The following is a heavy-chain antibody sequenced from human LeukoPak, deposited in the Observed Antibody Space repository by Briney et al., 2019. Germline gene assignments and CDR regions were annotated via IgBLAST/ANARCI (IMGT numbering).Heavy chain of an antibody. CDR2: ISGSGGST. V-gene: IGHV3-23*01. CDR3: AKSGWFGEYPEYFQH. CDR1: GFTFSSYA. Sequence: GGSLRLSCAASGFTFSSYAMNWVRQAPGKGLEWVSAISGSGGSTYYADSVKGRFTISRDNSKNTLYLQMNSLRAEDTAVYYCAKSGWFGEYPEYFQHWGQGTLVTVSS. D-gene: IGHD3-10*01. J-gene: IGHJ1*01.